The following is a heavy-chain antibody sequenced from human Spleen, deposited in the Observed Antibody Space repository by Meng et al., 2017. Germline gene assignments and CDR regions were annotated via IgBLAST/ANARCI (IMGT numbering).Heavy chain of an antibody. Sequence: VELQEWGPGLVKPSETLSLTCAVYGGSFSGYYWSWIRQPPGKGLEWIGEINRSGSTNYNPSLKSRVTLSVDTSKNQFSLKLSSVTAADTAVYYCARGSKEQLVGGHRAFDIWGQGTMVTVSS. D-gene: IGHD6-13*01. CDR1: GGSFSGYY. J-gene: IGHJ3*02. CDR2: INRSGST. CDR3: ARGSKEQLVGGHRAFDI. V-gene: IGHV4-34*01.